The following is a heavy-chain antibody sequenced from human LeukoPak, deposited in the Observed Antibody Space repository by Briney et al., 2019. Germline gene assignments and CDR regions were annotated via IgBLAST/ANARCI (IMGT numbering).Heavy chain of an antibody. CDR2: IYHSGST. Sequence: PSGTLSLTCAVSGGSISSSNWWSWVRQPPGKGLEWIGEIYHSGSTYYNPSLKSRVTISVDTSKNQFSLKLSSVTAADTAVYYCAREDSSSWYKNSFDPWGQGTLVTVSS. V-gene: IGHV4-4*02. CDR1: GGSISSSNW. J-gene: IGHJ5*02. CDR3: AREDSSSWYKNSFDP. D-gene: IGHD6-13*01.